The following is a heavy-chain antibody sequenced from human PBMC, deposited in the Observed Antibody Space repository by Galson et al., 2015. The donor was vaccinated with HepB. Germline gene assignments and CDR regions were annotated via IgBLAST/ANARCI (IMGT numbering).Heavy chain of an antibody. Sequence: SVKVSCKASGGTFSSYAISWVRQAPGQGLEWMGGIIPIFGTANYAQKFQGRVTITADESTSTAYMELSSLRSEDTAVYYCARDHYYDSSGTPETDAFDIWGQGTMVTVSS. V-gene: IGHV1-69*13. D-gene: IGHD3-22*01. CDR1: GGTFSSYA. CDR3: ARDHYYDSSGTPETDAFDI. CDR2: IIPIFGTA. J-gene: IGHJ3*02.